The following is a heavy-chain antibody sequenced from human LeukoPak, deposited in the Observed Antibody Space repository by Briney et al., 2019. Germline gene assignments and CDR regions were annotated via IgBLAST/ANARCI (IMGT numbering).Heavy chain of an antibody. CDR3: ARDLTGVGDL. J-gene: IGHJ6*04. Sequence: GSLRLSCAASGFTFSNYAMHWVRQAPGKGLEYVSSITSNGGSTYYANSVKARFTISRDNSKNTLYLQMGSLRAEDMAVYYCARDLTGVGDLWGKGTTVTVSS. CDR1: GFTFSNYA. V-gene: IGHV3-64*01. CDR2: ITSNGGST. D-gene: IGHD3-9*01.